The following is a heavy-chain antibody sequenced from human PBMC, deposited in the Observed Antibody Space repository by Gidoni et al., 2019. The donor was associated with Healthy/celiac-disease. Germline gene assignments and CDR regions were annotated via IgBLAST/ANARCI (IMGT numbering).Heavy chain of an antibody. CDR1: GFTFSGSA. V-gene: IGHV3-73*01. J-gene: IGHJ4*02. Sequence: EVQLVESGGGLVQPVGSLKLSCAASGFTFSGSAMHWVRQASGKGLEWFGRIRSKANSYATAYAASVKGRFTISRDDSKNTAYLQMNSLKTEDTAVYYCTSRIAVAGTGDYWGQGTLVTVSS. CDR2: IRSKANSYAT. CDR3: TSRIAVAGTGDY. D-gene: IGHD6-19*01.